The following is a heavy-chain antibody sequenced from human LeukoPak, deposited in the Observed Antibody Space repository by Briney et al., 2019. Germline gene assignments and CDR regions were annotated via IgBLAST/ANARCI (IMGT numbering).Heavy chain of an antibody. J-gene: IGHJ4*02. CDR1: GGSFSGYY. CDR2: INHSGST. Sequence: PSETLSLTCAVYGGSFSGYYWSWIRQPPGKGLEWIGEINHSGSTNYNPSLKSRVTISVDPSKNQFSLKLSSVTAADTAVYYCAREAGLSYGSGSYYPSHFDYWGQGTLVTVSS. V-gene: IGHV4-34*01. CDR3: AREAGLSYGSGSYYPSHFDY. D-gene: IGHD3-10*01.